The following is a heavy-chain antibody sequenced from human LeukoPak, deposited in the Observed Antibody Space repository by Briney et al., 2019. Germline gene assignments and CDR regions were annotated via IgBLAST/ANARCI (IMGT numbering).Heavy chain of an antibody. CDR3: ARVNNYYDSSEDY. CDR2: IIPIFGTA. CDR1: GGTFSSYA. J-gene: IGHJ4*02. D-gene: IGHD3-22*01. V-gene: IGHV1-69*13. Sequence: GASVKVSCKASGGTFSSYAISWVRQAPGQGLEWMGGIIPIFGTANYAQKFQGRVTITADESTSTAYMELSSLRSEDTAVYYCARVNNYYDSSEDYWGQGTLVTVSS.